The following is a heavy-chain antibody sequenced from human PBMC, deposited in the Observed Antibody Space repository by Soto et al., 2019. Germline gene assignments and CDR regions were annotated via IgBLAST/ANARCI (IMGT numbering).Heavy chain of an antibody. Sequence: QVQLQQWGAGLLKPSETLSLTCAVYGGSFSGYYWSWIRQPPGKGLEWIGEINHSGSTNYNPSLKSRVTISVDTSKNQFSLKLSSVTAADTAVYYCARGQRSWAFDIWGQGTMVTVSS. CDR3: ARGQRSWAFDI. CDR2: INHSGST. V-gene: IGHV4-34*01. D-gene: IGHD2-2*01. J-gene: IGHJ3*02. CDR1: GGSFSGYY.